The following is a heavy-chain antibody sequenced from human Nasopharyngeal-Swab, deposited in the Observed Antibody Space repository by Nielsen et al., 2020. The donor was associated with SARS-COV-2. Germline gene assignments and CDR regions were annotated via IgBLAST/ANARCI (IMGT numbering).Heavy chain of an antibody. Sequence: GRSLRLSCAASGFTFNIYAMAWVRRAPGRGLQWVTGVSASGGSTYYTDSVKGRFRISRDNSKNTLFLQMHSLRVEDTAVYYCAKDGVVRGDALDLWGQGTMVTVSS. V-gene: IGHV3-23*01. D-gene: IGHD3-10*01. CDR2: VSASGGST. J-gene: IGHJ3*01. CDR3: AKDGVVRGDALDL. CDR1: GFTFNIYA.